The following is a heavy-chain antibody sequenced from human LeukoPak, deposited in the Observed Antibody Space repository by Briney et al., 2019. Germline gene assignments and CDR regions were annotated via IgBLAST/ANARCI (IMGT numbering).Heavy chain of an antibody. Sequence: ASVKVSCKASGYTFTTYDMHWVRQAPGQGLEWMGIISPGGGTTSYAQKFQGRVTMTRDTSTSTVYMDLSSLRSEDTAVYYCARELSSGYHYFDYWGPGTLVTVSS. J-gene: IGHJ4*02. CDR2: ISPGGGTT. V-gene: IGHV1-46*03. CDR1: GYTFTTYD. D-gene: IGHD3-22*01. CDR3: ARELSSGYHYFDY.